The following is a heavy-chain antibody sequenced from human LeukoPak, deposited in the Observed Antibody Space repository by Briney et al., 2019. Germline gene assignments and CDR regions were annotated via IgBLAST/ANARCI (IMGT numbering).Heavy chain of an antibody. CDR1: GGTFSSYA. J-gene: IGHJ4*02. V-gene: IGHV1-18*01. CDR3: AREGSYYDSSGYLP. D-gene: IGHD3-22*01. Sequence: ASVKVSCKASGGTFSSYAISWVRQAPGQGLEWMGWISAYNGNTNYAQKLQGRVTMTTDTSTSTAYMELRSLRSDDTAVYYCAREGSYYDSSGYLPWGQGTLVTVSS. CDR2: ISAYNGNT.